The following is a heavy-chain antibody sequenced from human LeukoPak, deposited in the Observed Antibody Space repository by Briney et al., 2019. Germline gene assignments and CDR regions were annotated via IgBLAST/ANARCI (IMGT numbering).Heavy chain of an antibody. CDR1: GFTFSSYS. J-gene: IGHJ4*02. D-gene: IGHD4-17*01. CDR2: IKQDGSEK. V-gene: IGHV3-7*01. CDR3: ARDGTRYGDYVAMFAY. Sequence: QSGGSLTLSCAASGFTFSSYSMSWVRQAPGKGLEWVANIKQDGSEKYYVDSVKGRFTISRDNAKNSLYLQMNSLRAEDTAVYYCARDGTRYGDYVAMFAYWGQGTLVTVSS.